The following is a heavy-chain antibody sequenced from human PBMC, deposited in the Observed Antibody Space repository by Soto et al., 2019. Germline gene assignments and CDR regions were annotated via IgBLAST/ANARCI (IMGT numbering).Heavy chain of an antibody. CDR2: ISSSSSTI. CDR3: ARHPERIAQIGWFDP. V-gene: IGHV3-48*01. Sequence: GGSLILSCAASGFTFSSYSMNWVRQAPGKGLEWVSYISSSSSTIYYADSVKGRSTISRDNAKNSLYLQMNSLRAEDTAVYYCARHPERIAQIGWFDPWGQGTLVTVSS. J-gene: IGHJ5*02. D-gene: IGHD6-13*01. CDR1: GFTFSSYS.